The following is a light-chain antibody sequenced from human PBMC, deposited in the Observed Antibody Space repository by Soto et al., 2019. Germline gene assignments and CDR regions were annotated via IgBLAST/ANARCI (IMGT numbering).Light chain of an antibody. CDR2: GAS. Sequence: EIVMTQSPATLSVSPGERATLSCRASQSVSSNLAWYQQKPGQAPRLLIYGASTRATGIPARFSGSGSGTEFTLTISSLQSEYFEVYYCQQYKHWPRTFGQGTKVHIK. V-gene: IGKV3-15*01. CDR1: QSVSSN. J-gene: IGKJ1*01. CDR3: QQYKHWPRT.